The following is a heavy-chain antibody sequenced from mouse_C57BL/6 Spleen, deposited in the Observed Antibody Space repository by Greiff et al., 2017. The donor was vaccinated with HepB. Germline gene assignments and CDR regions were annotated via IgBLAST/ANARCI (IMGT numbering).Heavy chain of an antibody. CDR3: TALQYYGRSRMDY. D-gene: IGHD1-1*01. CDR1: GYTFTSYW. V-gene: IGHV1-5*01. CDR2: IYPGNSDT. J-gene: IGHJ4*01. Sequence: VQLQQSGTVLARPGASVKMSCKTSGYTFTSYWMHWVKQRPGQGLEWIGAIYPGNSDTSYNQKFKGKAKLTAVTSASTAYMELSSLTNEDSAVYYCTALQYYGRSRMDYWGQGTSVTVSS.